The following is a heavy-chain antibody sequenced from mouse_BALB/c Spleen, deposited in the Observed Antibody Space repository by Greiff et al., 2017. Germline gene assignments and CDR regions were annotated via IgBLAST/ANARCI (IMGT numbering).Heavy chain of an antibody. CDR3: TRGYGNPFAY. CDR1: GYTFTSYW. CDR2: IYPSDSYT. Sequence: QVQLKQPGAELVRPGASVKLSCKASGYTFTSYWINWVKQRPGQGLEWIGNIYPSDSYTNYNQKFKDKATLTVDKSSSTAYMQLSSPTSEDSAVYCCTRGYGNPFAYWGQGTLVTVSA. V-gene: IGHV1-69*02. J-gene: IGHJ3*01. D-gene: IGHD2-10*02.